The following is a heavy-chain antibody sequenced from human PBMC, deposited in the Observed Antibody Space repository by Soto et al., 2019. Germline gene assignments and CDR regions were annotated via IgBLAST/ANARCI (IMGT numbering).Heavy chain of an antibody. V-gene: IGHV4-34*01. J-gene: IGHJ6*02. CDR1: GGSFSGYY. CDR3: ARGPLKKRVVVPAAARGNYYFGMDV. CDR2: INHSGST. Sequence: SETLSLTCAVYGGSFSGYYWSWIRQPPGKGLEWIGEINHSGSTNYNPSLKSRVAISVDTSKNQFSLKLSSVTAADTAVYYRARGPLKKRVVVPAAARGNYYFGMDVWGQGTTVTVSS. D-gene: IGHD2-2*01.